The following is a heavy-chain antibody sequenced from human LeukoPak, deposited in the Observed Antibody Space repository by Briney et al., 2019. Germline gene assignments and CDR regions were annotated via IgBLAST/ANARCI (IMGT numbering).Heavy chain of an antibody. D-gene: IGHD2-2*01. CDR1: GYTFTGYY. V-gene: IGHV1-2*06. Sequence: GASVKVSCKASGYTFTGYYVHWVRQAPGQGLEWMGRINPNSGGTNYAQKFQGRVTMTRDTSISTAYMELSRLRSDDTAVYYCARATPNDYAPYTDAFDIWGQGTMVTVSS. CDR2: INPNSGGT. J-gene: IGHJ3*02. CDR3: ARATPNDYAPYTDAFDI.